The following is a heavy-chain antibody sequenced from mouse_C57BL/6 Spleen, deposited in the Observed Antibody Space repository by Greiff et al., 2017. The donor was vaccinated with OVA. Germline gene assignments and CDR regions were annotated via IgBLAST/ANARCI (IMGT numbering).Heavy chain of an antibody. CDR3: AKMRDLGSSAMDY. Sequence: VQRVESGPGLVQPSQSLSITCTVSGFSLTSYGVHWVRQSPGKGLEWLGVIWRGGSTDYNAAFMSRLSITKDNSKSQVFFKMNSLQADDTAIYYCAKMRDLGSSAMDYWGQGTSVTVSS. CDR1: GFSLTSYG. V-gene: IGHV2-5*01. J-gene: IGHJ4*01. D-gene: IGHD1-1*01. CDR2: IWRGGST.